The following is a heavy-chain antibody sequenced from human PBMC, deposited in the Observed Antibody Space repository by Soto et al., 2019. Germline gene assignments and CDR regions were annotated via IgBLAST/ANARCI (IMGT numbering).Heavy chain of an antibody. CDR2: IYWDDDK. CDR3: AHMDYYDSTRYSFDY. Sequence: QITLKESGPTLVKPTQTLTLTCTFSGFSLSTSGVGVGWIRQPPGKALEWLALIYWDDDKRYSPSLKSRLTITKVTSKNQVVLTMTNMDPVDTATYYCAHMDYYDSTRYSFDYWGQGTLVTVSS. V-gene: IGHV2-5*02. J-gene: IGHJ4*02. D-gene: IGHD3-22*01. CDR1: GFSLSTSGVG.